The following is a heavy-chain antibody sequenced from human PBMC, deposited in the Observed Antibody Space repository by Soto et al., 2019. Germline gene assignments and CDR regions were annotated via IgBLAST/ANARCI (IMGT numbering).Heavy chain of an antibody. D-gene: IGHD5-12*01. CDR1: GFTFSSYS. Sequence: PGGSLRLSCAASGFTFSSYSMNWVRQAPGKGLEWVSYISSSSSTIYYADSVKGRFTISRDNAKNSLYLQMNSLRAEDTAVYYCAQAITYNWVDPWGQGTLVTVSS. CDR3: AQAITYNWVDP. V-gene: IGHV3-48*01. J-gene: IGHJ5*02. CDR2: ISSSSSTI.